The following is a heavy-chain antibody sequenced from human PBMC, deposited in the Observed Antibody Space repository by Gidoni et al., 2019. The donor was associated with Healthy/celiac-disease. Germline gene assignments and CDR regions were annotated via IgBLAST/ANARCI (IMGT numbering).Heavy chain of an antibody. CDR1: GGTFSSYA. D-gene: IGHD3-22*01. CDR2: IIPIFGTR. Sequence: VQLVQSGAEVKKPGSSVKVPCTASGGTFSSYAIRWVRQAPGKGLGWMGGIIPIFGTRTDEQKFQGRFTINAEKSTSTAYMELSSLRSEDTAVYYCARASSGFLGAFDYWGQGTLVTVSS. J-gene: IGHJ4*02. CDR3: ARASSGFLGAFDY. V-gene: IGHV1-69*06.